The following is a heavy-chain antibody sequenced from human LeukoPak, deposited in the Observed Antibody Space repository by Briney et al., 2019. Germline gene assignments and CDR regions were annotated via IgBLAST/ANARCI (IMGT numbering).Heavy chain of an antibody. CDR3: ARDQVERWLQSGDY. CDR2: ISGSGGST. CDR1: GFALSSYA. J-gene: IGHJ4*02. Sequence: GGSLRLSCAASGFALSSYAMNWVRQAPGKGLEWVSAISGSGGSTYYADSVKGRFTISRDNSKNTLYLQMNSLRAEDTAVYYCARDQVERWLQSGDYWGQGTLVTVSS. D-gene: IGHD5-24*01. V-gene: IGHV3-23*01.